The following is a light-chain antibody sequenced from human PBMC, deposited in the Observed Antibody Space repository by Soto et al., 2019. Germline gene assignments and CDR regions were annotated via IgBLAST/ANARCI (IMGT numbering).Light chain of an antibody. CDR1: QGINNF. CDR3: QQGVSYPWT. J-gene: IGKJ1*01. Sequence: DIQMTQSRTSLSASVGDRVNITCRATQGINNFLAWYQQKPGIAPNVLIYGASNLQYGVPSRFSGSGSGTDLTLTISSLEPEDYATYYCQQGVSYPWTFGPGTKV. V-gene: IGKV1-12*01. CDR2: GAS.